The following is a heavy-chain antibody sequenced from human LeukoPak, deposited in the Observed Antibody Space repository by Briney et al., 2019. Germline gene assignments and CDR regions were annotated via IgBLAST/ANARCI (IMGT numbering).Heavy chain of an antibody. CDR3: ARAIMHLGELSLPPY. Sequence: ASVKVSCKTSGYTFTNYAMNWVRQAPGQGLEWMGWINPNTGNPAYAQGFTGRFVFSLDTSVSTAYLQISSLEAEDTAVYYCARAIMHLGELSLPPYWGQGTLVTVSS. CDR2: INPNTGNP. D-gene: IGHD3-16*02. CDR1: GYTFTNYA. V-gene: IGHV7-4-1*02. J-gene: IGHJ4*02.